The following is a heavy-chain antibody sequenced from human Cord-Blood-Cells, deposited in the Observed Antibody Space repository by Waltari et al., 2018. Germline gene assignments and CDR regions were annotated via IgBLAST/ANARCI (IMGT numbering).Heavy chain of an antibody. CDR2: IIPIFGTA. V-gene: IGHV1-69*06. Sequence: QVQLVQSGAEVKKHGSSVKGSCKASGGTFSSDAISWVRQAPGQGLEWMGGIIPIFGTANYAQKFQGRVTITADNSTSTAYMELSSLRSEDTAVYYCARAQPSGYDDYWGQGTLVTVSS. CDR1: GGTFSSDA. J-gene: IGHJ4*02. CDR3: ARAQPSGYDDY. D-gene: IGHD5-12*01.